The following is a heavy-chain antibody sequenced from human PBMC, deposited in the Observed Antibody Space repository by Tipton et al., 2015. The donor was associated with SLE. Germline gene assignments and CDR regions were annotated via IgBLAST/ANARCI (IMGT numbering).Heavy chain of an antibody. Sequence: TLSLTCTVSGGSMSGYYWSWVRQPPGKGLEWVGYSYYSGGTSYNPSLRSRVTISVDTSRNQFSLKVTSVTAADSAMYFCARVQAYEGFDPWGQGTLVTVSS. CDR1: GGSMSGYY. CDR2: SYYSGGT. D-gene: IGHD3-16*01. V-gene: IGHV4-59*13. J-gene: IGHJ5*02. CDR3: ARVQAYEGFDP.